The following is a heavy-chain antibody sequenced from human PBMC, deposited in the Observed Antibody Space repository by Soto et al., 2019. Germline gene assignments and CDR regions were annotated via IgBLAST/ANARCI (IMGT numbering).Heavy chain of an antibody. Sequence: QVQLQESGPGLVKPSETLSLTCTVSGGSISSYYWSWIRQPPGKGLEWIGYIYYSGSTNYNPSLKCRVTISVDTSRTQFSLKLSSVSAADTAVYYCAGDPNGDYYFDYWGQGTLVTVSS. CDR3: AGDPNGDYYFDY. CDR2: IYYSGST. CDR1: GGSISSYY. D-gene: IGHD4-17*01. J-gene: IGHJ4*02. V-gene: IGHV4-59*01.